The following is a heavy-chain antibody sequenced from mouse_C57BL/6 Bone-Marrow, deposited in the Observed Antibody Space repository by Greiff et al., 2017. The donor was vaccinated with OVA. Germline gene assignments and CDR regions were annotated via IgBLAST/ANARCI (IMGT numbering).Heavy chain of an antibody. CDR1: GFTFSDFY. V-gene: IGHV7-1*01. CDR3: ARDASDYDAYAMDY. J-gene: IGHJ4*01. D-gene: IGHD2-4*01. CDR2: SSNKANDYTS. Sequence: EVQGVESGGGLVQPGRSLRLSCATSGFTFSDFYMEWVRQAPGKGLEWIAASSNKANDYTSEYSVSGKGRFIVSRDTAQSILYLQMNALRAEDTDIYYCARDASDYDAYAMDYWGQGTSVTVSS.